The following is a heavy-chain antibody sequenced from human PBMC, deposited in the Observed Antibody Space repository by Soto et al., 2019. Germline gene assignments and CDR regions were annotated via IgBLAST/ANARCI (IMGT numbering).Heavy chain of an antibody. J-gene: IGHJ4*02. V-gene: IGHV1-2*02. CDR2: INPDSGGT. CDR3: ARALSFGSGTFDY. D-gene: IGHD1-26*01. Sequence: ASVKVSCKASGYTLNSYYIHWVRQAPGQGLEWMGCINPDSGGTKYAQKFQGRVTMTRDTSITTAYMDLSSLRSDDTAVYYCARALSFGSGTFDYWGQGTLVTVSS. CDR1: GYTLNSYY.